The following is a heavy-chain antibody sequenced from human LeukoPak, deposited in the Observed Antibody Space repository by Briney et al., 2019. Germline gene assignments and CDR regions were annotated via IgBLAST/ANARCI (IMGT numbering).Heavy chain of an antibody. CDR3: AKSNGYGLIDY. CDR2: IYSSGNT. Sequence: PSETLSLTCAGYGGSFSSYFWTWIRQTPGKGLEWIGNIYSSGNTYYNASLKSRVTMYIDTSKNQFSLKLSSVTAADTAMYYCAKSNGYGLIDYWGQGTLVTVSS. D-gene: IGHD5-12*01. CDR1: GGSFSSYF. V-gene: IGHV4-59*04. J-gene: IGHJ4*02.